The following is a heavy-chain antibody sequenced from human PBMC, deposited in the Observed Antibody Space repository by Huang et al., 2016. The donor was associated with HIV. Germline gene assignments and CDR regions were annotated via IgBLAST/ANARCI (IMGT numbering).Heavy chain of an antibody. CDR3: ARDTTTVAGLDF. D-gene: IGHD6-19*01. J-gene: IGHJ4*02. CDR1: GFTFRDHP. V-gene: IGHV3-30*14. Sequence: QVQLVESGGGVVQPGRSLRLSCAVSGFTFRDHPMHWVRQAPGKGLEWVAVISFDGRNKFDADFVRGRFTISRDNSKNILYRQLNSLTPADTSIYYCARDTTTVAGLDFWGQGALVTVSS. CDR2: ISFDGRNK.